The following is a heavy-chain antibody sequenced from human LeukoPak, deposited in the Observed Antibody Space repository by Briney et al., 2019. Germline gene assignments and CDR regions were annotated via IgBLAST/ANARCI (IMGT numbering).Heavy chain of an antibody. CDR3: ARGRVSSSTWYSTYYYFFDMAF. D-gene: IGHD4-11*01. Sequence: PSETLSLTCTVSSGSISSYYWSWIRQPPPKGLEWIGYVDHTGSTKFNPSLNGRVSISRDTSNNFFSLRLRSVTAADTAVYFCARGRVSSSTWYSTYYYFFDMAFWGKGTTVTASS. V-gene: IGHV4-59*01. J-gene: IGHJ6*03. CDR1: SGSISSYY. CDR2: VDHTGST.